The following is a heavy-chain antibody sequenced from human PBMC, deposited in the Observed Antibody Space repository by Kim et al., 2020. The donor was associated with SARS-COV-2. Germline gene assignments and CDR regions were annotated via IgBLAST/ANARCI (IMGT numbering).Heavy chain of an antibody. D-gene: IGHD3-22*01. CDR2: IIPIFGTA. J-gene: IGHJ6*02. CDR3: ARGWVVVATGPFYYYGMDV. CDR1: GGTFSSYA. V-gene: IGHV1-69*13. Sequence: SVKVSCKASGGTFSSYAISWVRQAPGQGLEWMGGIIPIFGTANYAQKFQGRVTITADESTSTAYMELSSLRSEDTAVYYCARGWVVVATGPFYYYGMDVWGQGTTVTVSS.